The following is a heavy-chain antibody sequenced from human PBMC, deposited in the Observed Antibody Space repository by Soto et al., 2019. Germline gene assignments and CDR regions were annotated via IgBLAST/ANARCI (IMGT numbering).Heavy chain of an antibody. CDR3: GRHKEIVLPYMDV. CDR1: GGSISSSV. Sequence: PSETLSITCTVSGGSISSSVLRWVWKTPRKGLEWIGSIYYSVSTYYNTALKSRVTISVETSKTQFSLKLSSVTAADTAVYYCGRHKEIVLPYMDVWGKGTTVSVSS. D-gene: IGHD3-10*01. J-gene: IGHJ6*03. CDR2: IYYSVST. V-gene: IGHV4-59*05.